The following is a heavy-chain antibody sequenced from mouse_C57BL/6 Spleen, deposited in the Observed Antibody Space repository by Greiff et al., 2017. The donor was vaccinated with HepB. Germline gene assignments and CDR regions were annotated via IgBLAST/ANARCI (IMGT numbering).Heavy chain of an antibody. CDR3: ARYNWDGAWFAY. V-gene: IGHV1-26*01. Sequence: EVQLQQSGPELVKPGASVKISCKASGYTFTDYYMNWVKQSHGKSLEWIGDINPNNGGTSYNQKFKGKATLTVDKSSSTAYMELRSLTSEDSAVYYCARYNWDGAWFAYWGQGTLVTVSA. CDR1: GYTFTDYY. D-gene: IGHD4-1*02. J-gene: IGHJ3*01. CDR2: INPNNGGT.